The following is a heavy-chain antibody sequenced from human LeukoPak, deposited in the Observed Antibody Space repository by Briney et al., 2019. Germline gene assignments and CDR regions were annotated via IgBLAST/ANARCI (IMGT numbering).Heavy chain of an antibody. CDR2: IHTSGST. CDR3: ARDASCYYDGSGYYLGY. Sequence: SETLSLTCTVSGGSISSCSWNWIRQPAGKGLEWIGRIHTSGSTNYNPSLKSRVTMSVDTSKNQFSLKLSSVTAADTAVYYCARDASCYYDGSGYYLGYWGQGTLVTVSS. D-gene: IGHD3-22*01. V-gene: IGHV4-4*07. J-gene: IGHJ4*02. CDR1: GGSISSCS.